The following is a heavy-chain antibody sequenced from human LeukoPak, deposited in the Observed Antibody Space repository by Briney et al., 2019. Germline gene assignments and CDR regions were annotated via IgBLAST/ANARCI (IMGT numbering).Heavy chain of an antibody. D-gene: IGHD7-27*01. CDR3: ARESRLGYSFNWFDP. CDR2: IYYSGST. J-gene: IGHJ5*02. CDR1: GGSISSGGYY. Sequence: TSETLSLTCTVSGGSISSGGYYWSWIRQHPGKGLEWIGYIYYSGSTYYNPSLKSRVNISVDTSKNQFSLKLSSVTAADTAVYYCARESRLGYSFNWFDPWGQGTLVTVSS. V-gene: IGHV4-31*03.